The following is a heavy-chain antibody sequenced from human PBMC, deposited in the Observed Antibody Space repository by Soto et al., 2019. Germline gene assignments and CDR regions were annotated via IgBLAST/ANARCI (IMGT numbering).Heavy chain of an antibody. Sequence: QVQLVQSGAEVKQPGASVKVSCKASGYTFTSYAFSWVRQAPGQGLEWMGWISAYNGNTNYAQKFQGRVTMTTDASTSTAYLELRSLMSDETAFYYCARNDDRARLSLVFQHWGQGTLVTVSS. CDR1: GYTFTSYA. D-gene: IGHD3-9*01. V-gene: IGHV1-18*01. J-gene: IGHJ1*01. CDR3: ARNDDRARLSLVFQH. CDR2: ISAYNGNT.